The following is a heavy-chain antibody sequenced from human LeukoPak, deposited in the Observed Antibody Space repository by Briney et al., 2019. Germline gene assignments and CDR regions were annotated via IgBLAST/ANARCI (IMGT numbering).Heavy chain of an antibody. CDR1: GYTFINSA. CDR2: ISPYNGYT. Sequence: ASVKVSCKASGYTFINSAIGWVRQAPGQGLEWMGWISPYNGYTKHAESLQGRVTMTTDTSTSTAYMELRSLRSDDTAMYYCARVGASYDGLIDYWGQGTRVTVSS. J-gene: IGHJ4*02. V-gene: IGHV1-18*01. CDR3: ARVGASYDGLIDY. D-gene: IGHD1-26*01.